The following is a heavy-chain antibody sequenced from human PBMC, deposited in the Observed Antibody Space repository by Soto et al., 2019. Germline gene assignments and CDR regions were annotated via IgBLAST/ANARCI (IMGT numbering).Heavy chain of an antibody. V-gene: IGHV3-15*01. CDR3: TTEDAPRGFDWLLLRERAFDP. CDR2: IKSKTDGGTT. D-gene: IGHD3-9*01. Sequence: PGGSVRLSCAASGFTFSNAWMSWVRQAPGKGLEWVGRIKSKTDGGTTDYAAPVKGRFTISRDDSKNTLYLQMNSLKTEDTAVYYCTTEDAPRGFDWLLLRERAFDPWGQGALVTVSS. CDR1: GFTFSNAW. J-gene: IGHJ5*02.